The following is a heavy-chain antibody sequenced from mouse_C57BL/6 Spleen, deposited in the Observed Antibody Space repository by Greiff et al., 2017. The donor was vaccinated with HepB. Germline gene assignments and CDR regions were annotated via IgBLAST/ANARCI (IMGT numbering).Heavy chain of an antibody. D-gene: IGHD2-3*01. CDR3: TREALYDGEYAY. Sequence: EVKLVESGEGLVKPGGSLKLSCAASGFTFSSYAMSWVRQTPEKRLEWVAYISSGGDYIYYADTVKGRFTISRDNARNTLYLQMSSLKSEDTAMYYCTREALYDGEYAYWGQGTLVTVSA. V-gene: IGHV5-9-1*02. J-gene: IGHJ3*01. CDR1: GFTFSSYA. CDR2: ISSGGDYI.